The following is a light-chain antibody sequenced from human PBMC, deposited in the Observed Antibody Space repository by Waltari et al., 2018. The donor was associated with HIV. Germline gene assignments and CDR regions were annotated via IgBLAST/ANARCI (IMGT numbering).Light chain of an antibody. CDR1: NSNIGQNS. J-gene: IGLJ2*01. V-gene: IGLV1-44*01. CDR3: AAWDDSLNGVI. CDR2: ANS. Sequence: QSMLTQPPSASGTPGQRVTISCSGSNSNIGQNSANWYQHFPGPAPKRVMYANSQRPSGVPDRFAGSKSGTSASLAISGLQSEDEADYYCAAWDDSLNGVIFGGGTKLTV.